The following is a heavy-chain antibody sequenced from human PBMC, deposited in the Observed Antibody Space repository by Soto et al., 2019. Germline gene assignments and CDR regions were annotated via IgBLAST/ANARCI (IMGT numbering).Heavy chain of an antibody. V-gene: IGHV4-39*01. CDR1: GGSISSSSFH. CDR3: ARRERAAGTDWWFDP. D-gene: IGHD6-13*01. J-gene: IGHJ5*02. Sequence: QLQLQESGPGLVKPSETLSLTCTVSGGSISSSSFHWGWIRQPPGKGLEWIGSIYYSGSTYYSPSLKSQVTISVDTSNNQFSLKLSSVTAADTAVYYCARRERAAGTDWWFDPWGQGTLVTVSS. CDR2: IYYSGST.